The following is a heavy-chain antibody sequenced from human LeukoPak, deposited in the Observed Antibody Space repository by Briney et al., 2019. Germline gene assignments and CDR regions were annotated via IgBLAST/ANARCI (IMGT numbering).Heavy chain of an antibody. V-gene: IGHV3-33*05. CDR2: VSYDGSNK. J-gene: IGHJ4*02. D-gene: IGHD3-22*01. Sequence: PGRSLRLSCAASGFTFSSYGMHWVRQAPGKGLEWVAVVSYDGSNKDYADSVKGRFTISRDNSKNTLFLQVNSLTVEDTAVYYCAGDTLPLGRGYYYNFDYWGQGTLVTVSS. CDR1: GFTFSSYG. CDR3: AGDTLPLGRGYYYNFDY.